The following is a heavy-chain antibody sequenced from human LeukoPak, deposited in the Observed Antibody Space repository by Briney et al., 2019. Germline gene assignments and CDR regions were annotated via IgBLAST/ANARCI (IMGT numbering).Heavy chain of an antibody. CDR2: INPNSGGT. D-gene: IGHD3-22*01. CDR3: ARWGPLYDSRGLYYYGMDV. Sequence: ASVKVSCKASGYTFTGYYMHWVRQAPGQGLEWMGWINPNSGGTNYAQKFQGRVTMTRDTSISTAYMELSSLRSEDTAVYYCARWGPLYDSRGLYYYGMDVWGQGTTVTVSS. V-gene: IGHV1-2*02. CDR1: GYTFTGYY. J-gene: IGHJ6*02.